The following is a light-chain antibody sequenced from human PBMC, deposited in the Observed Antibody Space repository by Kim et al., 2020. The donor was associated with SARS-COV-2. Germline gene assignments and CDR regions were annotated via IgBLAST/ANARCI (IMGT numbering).Light chain of an antibody. J-gene: IGKJ5*01. CDR1: QSVSSNY. CDR3: QQYGSSPG. CDR2: GAS. Sequence: LSPGERATLSCRDSQSVSSNYLAWYQQKPGQAPRLLIYGASSRATGIPDRFSGSGSGTDFTLTISRLEPEDFAVYYCQQYGSSPGFGQGTRLEIK. V-gene: IGKV3-20*01.